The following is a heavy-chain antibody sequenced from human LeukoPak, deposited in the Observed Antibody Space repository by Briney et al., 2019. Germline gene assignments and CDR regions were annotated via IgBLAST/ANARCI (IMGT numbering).Heavy chain of an antibody. CDR2: ISSSSSTI. D-gene: IGHD3-22*01. Sequence: GGSLRLSCAASGFTFSSYSMNWVRQAPGKGLEWVSYISSSSSTIYYADSVKGRFTISRDNAKNSLYLQMNSLRAEDTAVYYCARPGEGGYPYYYYYYMDVWGKGTTVTVSS. CDR3: ARPGEGGYPYYYYYYMDV. CDR1: GFTFSSYS. J-gene: IGHJ6*03. V-gene: IGHV3-48*01.